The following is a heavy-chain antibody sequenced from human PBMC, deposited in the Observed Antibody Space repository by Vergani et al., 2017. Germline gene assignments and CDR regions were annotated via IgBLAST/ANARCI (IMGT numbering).Heavy chain of an antibody. J-gene: IGHJ5*02. Sequence: QVQLQESGPGLVKPSQTLSLTCTVSGGSISSGGYYWSWIRQHPGKGLEWIGYIYYSGSTYYNPSLKSRVTISVDTSKNQFSLKPSSVTAADTAVYYCAGSITMVRGVIITAGPNWFDPWGQGTLVTVSS. V-gene: IGHV4-31*03. CDR1: GGSISSGGYY. D-gene: IGHD3-10*01. CDR3: AGSITMVRGVIITAGPNWFDP. CDR2: IYYSGST.